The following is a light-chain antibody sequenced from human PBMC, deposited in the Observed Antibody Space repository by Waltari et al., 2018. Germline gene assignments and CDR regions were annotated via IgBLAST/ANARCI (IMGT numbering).Light chain of an antibody. CDR2: DAS. CDR3: QQRSNWPRALT. J-gene: IGKJ4*01. CDR1: QSVSSY. Sequence: EIVLTQSPATLSLSPGERATLSCRASQSVSSYLAWYQQKPGPAPRLLIYDASNRATGIPARFSGSGSGTDFTLTISSLEPEDFAVYYCQQRSNWPRALTFGGGTKVEIK. V-gene: IGKV3-11*01.